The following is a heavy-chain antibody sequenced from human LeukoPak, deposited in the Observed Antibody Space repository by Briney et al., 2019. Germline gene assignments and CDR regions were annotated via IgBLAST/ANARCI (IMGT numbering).Heavy chain of an antibody. CDR3: ARDGAYCGGDCYSEVAFDI. D-gene: IGHD2-21*02. V-gene: IGHV3-21*01. CDR2: ISSSSSYI. J-gene: IGHJ3*02. CDR1: GFTFSSYS. Sequence: GGSLRLSCAASGFTFSSYSMNWVRQAPGKGLEWVSSISSSSSYIYYADSVKGRFTISRDNAKNSLYLQMNSVRAEDTAVYYCARDGAYCGGDCYSEVAFDIWGQGTMVTVSS.